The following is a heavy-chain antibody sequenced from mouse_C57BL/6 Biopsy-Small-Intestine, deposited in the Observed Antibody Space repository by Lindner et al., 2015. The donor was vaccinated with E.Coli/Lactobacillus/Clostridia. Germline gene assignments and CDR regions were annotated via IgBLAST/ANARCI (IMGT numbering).Heavy chain of an antibody. J-gene: IGHJ4*01. D-gene: IGHD1-1*01. V-gene: IGHV1-4*01. CDR3: AKVLGGITPLEY. CDR1: GYTFTDVG. CDR2: ISPNNGNR. Sequence: SVKVSCKASGYTFTDVGISWVRQAPGQGLEWMGWISPNNGNRIHAQNFQDRVTMTTDRSTNTAYMELTSLTSDDTAVYYCAKVLGGITPLEYWGQGTLVTVSS.